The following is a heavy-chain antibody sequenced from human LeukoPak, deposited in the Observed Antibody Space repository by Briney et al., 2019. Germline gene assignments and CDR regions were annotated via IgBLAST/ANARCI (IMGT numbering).Heavy chain of an antibody. CDR1: GYTFTGYY. CDR3: ASSGLGVRYYAFDI. V-gene: IGHV1-2*06. Sequence: ASVKVSCKASGYTFTGYYMHWVRQAPGQGLEWMGRINPNSGGTNYAQKFKGRVTMTRETYSSTAYMELSRLRSDDTAVYYCASSGLGVRYYAFDIWGQGTMVTVSS. J-gene: IGHJ3*02. CDR2: INPNSGGT. D-gene: IGHD3-16*01.